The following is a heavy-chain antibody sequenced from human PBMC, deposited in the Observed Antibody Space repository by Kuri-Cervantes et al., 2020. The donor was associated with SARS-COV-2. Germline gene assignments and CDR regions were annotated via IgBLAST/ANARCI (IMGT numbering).Heavy chain of an antibody. CDR1: GFTVSSNY. CDR3: ARDLGVAGLFGY. V-gene: IGHV3-21*01. Sequence: GESLKISCAASGFTVSSNYMNWVRQAPGKGLEWVSSISSSSSYIYYADSVKGRFTISRDNAKNSLYLQMNSLRAEDTAVYYCARDLGVAGLFGYWGRGTL. CDR2: ISSSSSYI. D-gene: IGHD6-19*01. J-gene: IGHJ4*02.